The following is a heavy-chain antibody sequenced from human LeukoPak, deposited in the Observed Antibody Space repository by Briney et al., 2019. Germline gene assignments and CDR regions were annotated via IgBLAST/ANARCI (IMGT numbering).Heavy chain of an antibody. D-gene: IGHD4-17*01. CDR3: ARDSFYGDSRSLHFDS. CDR1: GYTFTGHY. CDR2: INPNSGVT. Sequence: ASVKVSCKASGYTFTGHYMHWVRQAPGQGLEWMGWINPNSGVTNYAQKFQGRVTMTRDTSISTAYMELNWLRSDDTAVYYCARDSFYGDSRSLHFDSWGQGTLVIVSS. V-gene: IGHV1-2*02. J-gene: IGHJ4*02.